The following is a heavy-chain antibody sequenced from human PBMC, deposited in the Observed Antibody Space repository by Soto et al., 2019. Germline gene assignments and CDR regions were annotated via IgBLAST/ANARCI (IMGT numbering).Heavy chain of an antibody. Sequence: ASAEVCCKVSGYTLTELSMHWVRQAPGKGLEWMGGFDPEDGETIYAQKFQGRVTMTRDTSTSTVYMELSSLRSEDTAVYYCARGFIRTGQDFAGDAFDIWGQGTMVTVSS. D-gene: IGHD3-3*01. J-gene: IGHJ3*02. CDR3: ARGFIRTGQDFAGDAFDI. CDR2: FDPEDGET. CDR1: GYTLTELS. V-gene: IGHV1-24*01.